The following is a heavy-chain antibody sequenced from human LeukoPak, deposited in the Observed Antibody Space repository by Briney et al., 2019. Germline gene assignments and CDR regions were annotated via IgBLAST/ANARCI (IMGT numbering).Heavy chain of an antibody. D-gene: IGHD5-18*01. V-gene: IGHV1-18*01. CDR2: ISAYNGNT. CDR3: ARDGEGHSYGRGSFDY. J-gene: IGHJ4*02. Sequence: ASVKVSCKASGYTFTSYGISWVRQAPGQGLEWMGWISAYNGNTNYAQKLQGRVTTTTDTSTSTAYMELRSLRSDDTAVYYCARDGEGHSYGRGSFDYWGQGTLVTVSS. CDR1: GYTFTSYG.